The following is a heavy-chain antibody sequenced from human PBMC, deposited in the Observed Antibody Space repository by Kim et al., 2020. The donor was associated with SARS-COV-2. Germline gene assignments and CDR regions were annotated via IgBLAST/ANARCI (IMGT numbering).Heavy chain of an antibody. D-gene: IGHD5-12*01. CDR3: ARVTDIVATIPFDY. Sequence: TPSLKRRVTISVDTAKNQFYLKLSSVTAADTAVYYCARVTDIVATIPFDYWGQGTLVTVSS. J-gene: IGHJ4*02. V-gene: IGHV4-39*07.